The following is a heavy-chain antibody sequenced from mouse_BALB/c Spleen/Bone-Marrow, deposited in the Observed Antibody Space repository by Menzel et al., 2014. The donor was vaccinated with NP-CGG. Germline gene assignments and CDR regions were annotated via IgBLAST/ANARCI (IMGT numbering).Heavy chain of an antibody. V-gene: IGHV2-6-4*01. D-gene: IGHD2-1*01. Sequence: VKVVESGPGLVAPSQSLSITCTVSGFSLSRYSVHWVRQPPGKGLEWLGMIWGGGSTDYNSALKSRLSISMDNSKSQVFLKMNSLQTDDTAMYYCARNPPYGNYEDYYAMDYWGQGTSVTVSS. CDR3: ARNPPYGNYEDYYAMDY. J-gene: IGHJ4*01. CDR2: IWGGGST. CDR1: GFSLSRYS.